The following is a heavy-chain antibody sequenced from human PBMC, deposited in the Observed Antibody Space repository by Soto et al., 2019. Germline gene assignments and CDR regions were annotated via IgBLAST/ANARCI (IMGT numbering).Heavy chain of an antibody. CDR3: ANDRQWLVTGVDY. D-gene: IGHD6-19*01. CDR2: ISYDGSNK. V-gene: IGHV3-30*18. Sequence: QVQLVESGGGVVQPGRSLRLSCAASGFTFSSYGMHWVRQAPGKGLEWVAVISYDGSNKYYADSVKGRFTISRDNSKNTLYLQMNSLRAEDTAVYYCANDRQWLVTGVDYWGQGTLVTVSS. CDR1: GFTFSSYG. J-gene: IGHJ4*02.